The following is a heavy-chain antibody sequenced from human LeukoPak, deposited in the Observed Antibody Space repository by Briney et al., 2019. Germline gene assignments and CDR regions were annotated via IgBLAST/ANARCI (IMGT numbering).Heavy chain of an antibody. CDR2: IYPGDSDT. J-gene: IGHJ4*02. V-gene: IGHV5-51*01. Sequence: GESLKISCKGSGYSFTSYWIGWVRQMPGKGLEWMGIIYPGDSDTRYSPSFQGQVTISADKSLSTAYLQWSSLKASDTAMYYCARQLERYYYDSSGYCAFYWGQGTLVTVSS. CDR3: ARQLERYYYDSSGYCAFY. D-gene: IGHD3-22*01. CDR1: GYSFTSYW.